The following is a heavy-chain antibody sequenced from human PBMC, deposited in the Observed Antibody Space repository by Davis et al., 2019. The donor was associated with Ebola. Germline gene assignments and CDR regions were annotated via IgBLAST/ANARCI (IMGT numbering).Heavy chain of an antibody. V-gene: IGHV1-46*01. CDR1: GYTFTSYY. J-gene: IGHJ6*02. Sequence: ASVKVSCKASGYTFTSYYMHWVRQAPGQGLEWMGIINPSGGSTSYAQKFQGRVTMTRDTSTSTVYMELSSLRSEDTAVYYCARRLSSAYYYYGMDVWGQGTTVTVSS. D-gene: IGHD4/OR15-4a*01. CDR2: INPSGGST. CDR3: ARRLSSAYYYYGMDV.